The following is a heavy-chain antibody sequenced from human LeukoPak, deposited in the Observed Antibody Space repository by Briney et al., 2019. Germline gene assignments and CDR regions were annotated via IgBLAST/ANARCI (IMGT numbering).Heavy chain of an antibody. CDR2: IRRKVYGGTT. V-gene: IGHV3-49*04. CDR1: GFTFGDYT. D-gene: IGHD5-12*01. Sequence: PGGSLRLSCTASGFTFGDYTMSWVRQAPGKGLEWLGFIRRKVYGGTTEYAASVKGRFTISRDDSKSIAYLEMNSLKTEDTGVYYCTREDSGYDYDAFDIWDQGTMVTVSS. J-gene: IGHJ3*02. CDR3: TREDSGYDYDAFDI.